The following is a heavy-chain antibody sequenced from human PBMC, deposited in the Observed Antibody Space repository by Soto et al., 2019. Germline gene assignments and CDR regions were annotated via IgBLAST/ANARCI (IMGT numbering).Heavy chain of an antibody. V-gene: IGHV3-66*01. J-gene: IGHJ6*02. Sequence: RLSCAASGFTVSSNYMSWVRQAPGKGLEWVSVIYSGGSTYYADSVKGRFTISRDNSKNTLYLQMNSLRAEDTAVYYCARDLPIDYDILTGPTGYYYYYYGMDVWGQGTTVTVS. CDR3: ARDLPIDYDILTGPTGYYYYYYGMDV. CDR1: GFTVSSNY. D-gene: IGHD3-9*01. CDR2: IYSGGST.